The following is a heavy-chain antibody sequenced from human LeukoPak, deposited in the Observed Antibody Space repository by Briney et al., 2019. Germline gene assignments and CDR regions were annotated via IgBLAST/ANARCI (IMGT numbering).Heavy chain of an antibody. D-gene: IGHD2-21*02. J-gene: IGHJ4*02. V-gene: IGHV3-43*01. Sequence: GGPLRLSCAASGFTFDRFTIHWVRQTPGKGLEWVSLINRRGHTFYADSVKGRFTISRDNSRNSVFLQMNSLRPEDTALYHCAKEVDCPSDCLFFHSWGQGTLVTVSS. CDR3: AKEVDCPSDCLFFHS. CDR1: GFTFDRFT. CDR2: INRRGHT.